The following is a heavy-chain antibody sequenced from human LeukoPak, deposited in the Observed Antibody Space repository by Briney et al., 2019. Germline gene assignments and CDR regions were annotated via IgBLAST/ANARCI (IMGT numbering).Heavy chain of an antibody. Sequence: GGSLRLSCAASGFTFSTYWMHWVRQAPGKGLVWVSRINTDGSSTTYADSVKGRFTISRDNARNTLYLQVSSLRAEDTSVYYCARQSYYYDSSGYYHDYWGQGTPVTVSS. V-gene: IGHV3-74*01. CDR1: GFTFSTYW. CDR3: ARQSYYYDSSGYYHDY. D-gene: IGHD3-22*01. J-gene: IGHJ4*02. CDR2: INTDGSST.